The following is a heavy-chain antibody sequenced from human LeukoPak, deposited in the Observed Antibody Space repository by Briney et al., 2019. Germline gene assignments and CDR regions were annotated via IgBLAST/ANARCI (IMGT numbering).Heavy chain of an antibody. CDR1: GFTFSSYS. CDR2: ISSSGSYI. J-gene: IGHJ3*02. Sequence: AGGSLRLSCAASGFTFSSYSMNWVRQAPGKGLEWVSSISSSGSYIYYADSVKGRFTISRDNAKNSLYLQMNSLRAEDTAVYYCARGQQWLISDAFDIWAQGPMVTAS. V-gene: IGHV3-21*01. CDR3: ARGQQWLISDAFDI. D-gene: IGHD6-19*01.